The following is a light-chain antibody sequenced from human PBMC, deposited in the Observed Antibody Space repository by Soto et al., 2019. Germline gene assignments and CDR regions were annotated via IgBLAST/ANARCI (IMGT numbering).Light chain of an antibody. CDR1: SSDVGSYNR. J-gene: IGLJ1*01. CDR2: EVS. V-gene: IGLV2-18*02. Sequence: QSVLTQPPSVSGSPGQSVTSSCTGTSSDVGSYNRVSWYQQPPGTAPKLMIYEVSNRPSGVPDRFSGSKSGSTASLTISGLQAEDEADYYCSSYTSSSTYVFGTGTKVTVL. CDR3: SSYTSSSTYV.